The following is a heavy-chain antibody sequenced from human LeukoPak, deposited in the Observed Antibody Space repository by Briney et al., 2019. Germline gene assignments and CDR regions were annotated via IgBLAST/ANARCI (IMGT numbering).Heavy chain of an antibody. CDR3: ARDNTGSIDF. CDR2: IWNDGNSA. V-gene: IGHV3-33*01. Sequence: GGSLRLSCAGSGFTFCYYAMHWVRQAPGRGLDWVAIIWNDGNSAYYADSVKGRFSISRDNSRNTLYLQMNSLRAEDTGVYYCARDNTGSIDFWGQGTQVTVSS. D-gene: IGHD1-1*01. CDR1: GFTFCYYA. J-gene: IGHJ4*02.